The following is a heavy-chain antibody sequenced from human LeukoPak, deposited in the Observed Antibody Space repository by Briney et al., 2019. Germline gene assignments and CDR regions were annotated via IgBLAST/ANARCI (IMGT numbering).Heavy chain of an antibody. D-gene: IGHD2-2*01. Sequence: QPGGSLRLSCSASGFTFSSYAMHWVRQAPGKGLEYVSAISSNGGSTYYADPVKGRFTISRDNSKNTLYLQMSSLRAEDTAVYYCVKDPRIVVVPAAIGWFDPWGQGTLVTVSS. V-gene: IGHV3-64D*06. CDR2: ISSNGGST. CDR3: VKDPRIVVVPAAIGWFDP. J-gene: IGHJ5*02. CDR1: GFTFSSYA.